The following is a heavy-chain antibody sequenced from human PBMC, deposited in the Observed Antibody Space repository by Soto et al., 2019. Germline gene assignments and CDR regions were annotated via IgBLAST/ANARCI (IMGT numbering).Heavy chain of an antibody. CDR3: ARSHSFDGSSDHSYFDF. CDR2: IYASGTT. Sequence: PPQTLSLTSPVFGTFIIVNHSTLLRQRPGGTLEWIGYIYASGTTTYNHYLETRVTMSVDMPNNEFSLDLPSVTAADTAVYYCARSHSFDGSSDHSYFDFWGQGTLVTVSS. V-gene: IGHV4-59*01. D-gene: IGHD6-19*01. CDR1: GTFIIVNH. J-gene: IGHJ4*02.